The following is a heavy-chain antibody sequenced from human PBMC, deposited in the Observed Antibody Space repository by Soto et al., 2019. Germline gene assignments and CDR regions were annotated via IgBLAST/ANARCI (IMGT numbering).Heavy chain of an antibody. J-gene: IGHJ6*02. V-gene: IGHV3-74*01. CDR2: IXXDXSXT. Sequence: PGGSQRLSYGASGFTFGSYWMHWVRQAPGKGLVXVSRIXXDXSXTXYXXXXKGRFTISRDNAKNTLYLQMNSLRAEDTAVYYCARAPRGPYGMDVWGQGTTVTVSS. CDR1: GFTFGSYW. CDR3: ARAPRGPYGMDV.